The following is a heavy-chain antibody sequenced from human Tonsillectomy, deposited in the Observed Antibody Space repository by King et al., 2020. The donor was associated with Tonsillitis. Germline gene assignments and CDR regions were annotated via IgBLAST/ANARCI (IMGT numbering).Heavy chain of an antibody. CDR1: GFTFSNAW. CDR2: IKSKTDGGTT. CDR3: TTHAYGDYDFDY. J-gene: IGHJ4*02. V-gene: IGHV3-15*01. D-gene: IGHD4-17*01. Sequence: VQLVQSGGGLVKPGGSLRLSCAASGFTFSNAWMSWVRQAPGKGLEWVGRIKSKTDGGTTDYAAPVKGRFTISRDDSKNTLYLQMNSLKTEDTAVYYCTTHAYGDYDFDYWGQGTLVTVSS.